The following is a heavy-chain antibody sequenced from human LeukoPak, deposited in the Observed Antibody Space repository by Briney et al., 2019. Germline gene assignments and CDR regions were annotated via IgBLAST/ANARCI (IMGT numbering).Heavy chain of an antibody. Sequence: GGSLRLSCAASGFTLSSYWMHWVRQVPGKGLVWVSRINSDGSRTTYADSVKGRFTISRDNAKNTLYLQVNSLRAEDAAVYYCVRGLPRSGRHKDGDYWGQGTLVTVSS. CDR3: VRGLPRSGRHKDGDY. J-gene: IGHJ4*02. CDR2: INSDGSRT. CDR1: GFTLSSYW. V-gene: IGHV3-74*01. D-gene: IGHD2-15*01.